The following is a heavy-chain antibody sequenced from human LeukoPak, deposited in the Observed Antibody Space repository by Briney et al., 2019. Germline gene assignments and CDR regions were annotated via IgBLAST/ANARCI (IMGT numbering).Heavy chain of an antibody. D-gene: IGHD3-3*01. Sequence: GGSLRLSCAASGFTFSSYSMNWVRQAPGKGLEWVSSISSSSSYIYYADSVKGRFTISRDNAKNSLYLQMNSLRAEDTAVYYCARLRFLEWSDAFDIWGQGTMVTVSS. J-gene: IGHJ3*02. CDR2: ISSSSSYI. CDR1: GFTFSSYS. CDR3: ARLRFLEWSDAFDI. V-gene: IGHV3-21*01.